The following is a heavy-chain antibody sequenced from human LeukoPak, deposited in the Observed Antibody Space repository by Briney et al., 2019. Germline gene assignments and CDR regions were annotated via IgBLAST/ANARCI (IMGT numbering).Heavy chain of an antibody. Sequence: SVKVSCKASGGTFSSYAISWVRQAPGQGLEWMGGIIPIFGTANYAQKFQGRVTITTDESTSTAYMELSSLRSEDTAVYYCARNAQYCSSTSYSYNWFDPWGQGTLVTVSS. V-gene: IGHV1-69*05. J-gene: IGHJ5*02. CDR3: ARNAQYCSSTSYSYNWFDP. CDR1: GGTFSSYA. CDR2: IIPIFGTA. D-gene: IGHD2-2*01.